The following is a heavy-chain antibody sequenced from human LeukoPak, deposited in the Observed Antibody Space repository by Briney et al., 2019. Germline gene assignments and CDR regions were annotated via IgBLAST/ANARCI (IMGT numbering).Heavy chain of an antibody. D-gene: IGHD5-24*01. V-gene: IGHV6-1*01. J-gene: IGHJ4*02. CDR3: ARGHNGFLDS. CDR2: TYYRSKWYT. CDR1: GDSVSSNSVA. Sequence: SQTLSLTCAISGDSVSSNSVAWNWIRQSPSRGLEWLGRTYYRSKWYTYYAVAVKSRITINPDTSNNHFSLQLNSVTPEDAAVYYCARGHNGFLDSWGRGILVTVSS.